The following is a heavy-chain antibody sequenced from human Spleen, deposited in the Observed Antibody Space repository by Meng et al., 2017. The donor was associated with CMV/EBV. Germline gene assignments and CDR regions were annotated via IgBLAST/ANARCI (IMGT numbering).Heavy chain of an antibody. J-gene: IGHJ4*02. V-gene: IGHV3-21*01. Sequence: WVRQPPGKGLEWVSSISSSSSYIYYADSVKGRFTISRDNAKNSLYLQMNSLRAEDTAVYYCAGGSAGYYYGSGSYYNAFDYWGQGTLVTVSS. CDR3: AGGSAGYYYGSGSYYNAFDY. D-gene: IGHD3-10*01. CDR2: ISSSSSYI.